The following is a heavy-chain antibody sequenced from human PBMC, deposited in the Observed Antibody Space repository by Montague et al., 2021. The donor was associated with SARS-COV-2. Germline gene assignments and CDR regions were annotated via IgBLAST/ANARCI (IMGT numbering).Heavy chain of an antibody. D-gene: IGHD6-13*01. J-gene: IGHJ6*02. V-gene: IGHV4-39*07. CDR1: GGSISSSSYY. CDR2: IYYSGST. Sequence: SETLSLICTVSGGSISSSSYYWGWIRQPPGKGLEWIGSIYYSGSTXYNPSLKSRVTISVDTSKNQFSLKLSSVTAADTAVYYCARVGRQQLVRLSGMDVWGQGTTVTVSS. CDR3: ARVGRQQLVRLSGMDV.